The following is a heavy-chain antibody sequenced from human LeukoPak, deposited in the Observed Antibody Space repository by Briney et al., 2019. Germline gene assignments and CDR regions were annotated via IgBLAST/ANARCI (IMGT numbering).Heavy chain of an antibody. CDR2: IWYAGSNK. CDR3: AKDRCSSTSCSFDY. V-gene: IGHV3-30*02. J-gene: IGHJ4*02. D-gene: IGHD2-2*01. Sequence: TGGSLRLSSAASGFIFSNYGMHWVRQAPGKGLEWVAFIWYAGSNKYYADSVKGRFTISRDNSRNTLYLQMNSLRADDTAVYYCAKDRCSSTSCSFDYWGQGTLVTVSS. CDR1: GFIFSNYG.